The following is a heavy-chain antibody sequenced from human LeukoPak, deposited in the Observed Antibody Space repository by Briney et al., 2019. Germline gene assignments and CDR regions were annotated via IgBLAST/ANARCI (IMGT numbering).Heavy chain of an antibody. CDR3: ARGFWSGPSGRGVAFDL. D-gene: IGHD3-3*01. CDR1: GFTFSAHS. CDR2: ISSTGSV. Sequence: PGGSLRLSCAGSGFTFSAHSMNWVRQAPGRPPEWLSYISSTGSVYYAPSVQGRFAISRDNARDSLFLQMSGLRGEDTAVYYCARGFWSGPSGRGVAFDLRGQGTMVTVSS. J-gene: IGHJ3*01. V-gene: IGHV3-69-1*01.